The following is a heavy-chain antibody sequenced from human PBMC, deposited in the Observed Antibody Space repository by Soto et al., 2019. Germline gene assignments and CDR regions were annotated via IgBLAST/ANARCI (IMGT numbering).Heavy chain of an antibody. J-gene: IGHJ4*02. V-gene: IGHV3-66*01. D-gene: IGHD3-22*01. CDR3: ARVTMIAGGFDY. CDR1: GFTVSSNY. CDR2: IYSGGST. Sequence: EVQLVESGGGLVQPGGSLRLSCAASGFTVSSNYMSWVRQAPGKGLEWVSDIYSGGSTYYADSVKGRFTISRDNSKNTLYLQMNSLRAEDTAVYYCARVTMIAGGFDYWGQGTLVTVSS.